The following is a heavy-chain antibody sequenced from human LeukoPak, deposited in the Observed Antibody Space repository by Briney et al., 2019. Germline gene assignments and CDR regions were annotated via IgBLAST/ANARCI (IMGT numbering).Heavy chain of an antibody. V-gene: IGHV4-61*02. CDR3: ARRWGWFGKNWFDP. Sequence: SETLSLTCTVSGGSISSGSYYWSWIRQPAGKGLEWIGRIYTSGSTNYNPSLKSRVTISVDTSKNQFSLKLSSVTAADTAVYYCARRWGWFGKNWFDPWGQGTLVTVSS. CDR1: GGSISSGSYY. D-gene: IGHD3-10*01. J-gene: IGHJ5*02. CDR2: IYTSGST.